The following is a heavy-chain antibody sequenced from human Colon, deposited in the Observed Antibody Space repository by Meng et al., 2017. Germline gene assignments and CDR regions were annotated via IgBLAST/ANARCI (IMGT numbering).Heavy chain of an antibody. J-gene: IGHJ4*02. CDR2: MSADGVKT. Sequence: QLLESGGDLVQPGGSLRLSCSASGFSFDTYAMNWVRQAPGKGLEWVSGMSADGVKTYYADSVKGRFTISRDNSKKILYLQMSRLRVEDTAVYYCAKEEGGLVGAASDLWGQGSLVTVSS. CDR3: AKEEGGLVGAASDL. V-gene: IGHV3-23*01. D-gene: IGHD1-26*01. CDR1: GFSFDTYA.